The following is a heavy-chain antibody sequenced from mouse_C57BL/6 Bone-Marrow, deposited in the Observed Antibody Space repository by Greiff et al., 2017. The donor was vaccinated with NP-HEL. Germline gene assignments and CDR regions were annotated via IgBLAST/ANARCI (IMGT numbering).Heavy chain of an antibody. J-gene: IGHJ3*01. CDR3: ARDSSGSYAY. Sequence: EVKLQQSGPELVKPGASVKISCKASGYTFTDYYMNWVKQSHGKSLEWIGDINPNNGGTSYNQKFKGKATLTVDKSSSTAYMELRSLTSEDSAVYYCARDSSGSYAYWGQGTLVTVSA. CDR1: GYTFTDYY. CDR2: INPNNGGT. D-gene: IGHD3-2*02. V-gene: IGHV1-26*01.